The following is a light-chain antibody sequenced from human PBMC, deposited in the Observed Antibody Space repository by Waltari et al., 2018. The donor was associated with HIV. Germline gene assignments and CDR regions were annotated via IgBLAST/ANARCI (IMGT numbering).Light chain of an antibody. V-gene: IGKV1-12*01. CDR3: QQANSFPRT. CDR2: ASS. Sequence: DIQMPQSPSSVYLSVGDRDTFTCRASQGISSWLAWYQQKPGKAPKLLIYASSSLQSGVPSRFSGIGSGTDFTLTISSLQPEDFATYYCQQANSFPRTFGQGTKVEIK. J-gene: IGKJ1*01. CDR1: QGISSW.